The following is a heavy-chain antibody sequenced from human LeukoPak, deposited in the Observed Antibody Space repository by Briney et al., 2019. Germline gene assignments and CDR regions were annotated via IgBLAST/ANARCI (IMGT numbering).Heavy chain of an antibody. D-gene: IGHD5-18*01. J-gene: IGHJ6*02. V-gene: IGHV3-49*04. CDR1: GFAFGDHA. CDR3: TRGPIQLWLYSGIDV. CDR2: IRSKAYGATT. Sequence: GGSLRLSCTAFGFAFGDHAMSWVRQAPGKGLEWVGFIRSKAYGATTEYAASVKGRFTISREDSISIAYLQMNSLKTEDTAVYYCTRGPIQLWLYSGIDVWGQGTTVIVSS.